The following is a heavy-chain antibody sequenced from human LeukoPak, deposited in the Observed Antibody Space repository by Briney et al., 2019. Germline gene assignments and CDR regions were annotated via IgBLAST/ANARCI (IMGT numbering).Heavy chain of an antibody. CDR3: ARAARGNDY. V-gene: IGHV4-34*01. Sequence: GSLRLSCVASGFTVSSKYMSWVRQPPGKGLEWIGEINHSGSTNYNPSLKSRVTISVDTSKNQFSLKLSSVTAADTAVYYCARAARGNDYWGQGTLVTVSS. J-gene: IGHJ4*02. CDR1: GFTVSSKY. D-gene: IGHD3-16*01. CDR2: INHSGST.